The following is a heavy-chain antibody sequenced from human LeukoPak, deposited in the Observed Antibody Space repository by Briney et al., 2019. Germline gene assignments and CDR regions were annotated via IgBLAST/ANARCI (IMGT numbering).Heavy chain of an antibody. V-gene: IGHV1-18*01. CDR1: GYTFTSYG. Sequence: ASVKVSCKASGYTFTSYGISWVRQAPGQGLEWMGWISAYNGNTNYAQKLQGRVTMTTDTSTSTAHMELRSLRSDDTAVYYCARGYLSDIVVVPAAFDYWGQGTLVTVSS. J-gene: IGHJ4*02. CDR3: ARGYLSDIVVVPAAFDY. CDR2: ISAYNGNT. D-gene: IGHD2-2*01.